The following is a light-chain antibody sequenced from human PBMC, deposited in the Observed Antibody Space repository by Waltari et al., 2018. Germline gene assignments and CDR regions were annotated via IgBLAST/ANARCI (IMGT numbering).Light chain of an antibody. CDR1: QTVTSY. Sequence: EIVLTQSPATLSLSPGERATLSCRASQTVTSYLAWYQQKSGQAPRLLIYAASNRAAGIPARFSGKGSGTNFTLTICGLETEDFAVYYCQQRSNWPLTFGGGTRLEIK. V-gene: IGKV3-11*01. CDR3: QQRSNWPLT. CDR2: AAS. J-gene: IGKJ4*01.